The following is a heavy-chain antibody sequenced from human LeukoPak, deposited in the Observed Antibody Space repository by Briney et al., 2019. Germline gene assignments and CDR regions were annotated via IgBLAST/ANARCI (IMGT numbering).Heavy chain of an antibody. Sequence: GGSLRLSCAASGFTFSSYSMNWVRQAPGKGLEWVSSISSSSSYIYYADSVKGRFTISRDNAKNSLYLQMNSLRAEDTAVYYCAKGRSNTYYDFWSGYYGWFDPWGQGTLVTVSS. D-gene: IGHD3-3*01. CDR1: GFTFSSYS. J-gene: IGHJ5*02. CDR3: AKGRSNTYYDFWSGYYGWFDP. CDR2: ISSSSSYI. V-gene: IGHV3-21*01.